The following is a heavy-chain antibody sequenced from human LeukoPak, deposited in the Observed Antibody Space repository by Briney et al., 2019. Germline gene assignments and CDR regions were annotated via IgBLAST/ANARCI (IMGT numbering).Heavy chain of an antibody. CDR2: LNPNSGAT. CDR3: AKVGGAHMTDY. D-gene: IGHD1-26*01. CDR1: GYTFISYN. Sequence: ASVTLFSKASGYTFISYNRVLVRLAPGQGLEWMGWLNPNSGATNYAQKFQGRVTMTRDTSIRTAYMEVSTLRSDDAAVYYCAKVGGAHMTDYWGQGTLVTISS. J-gene: IGHJ4*02. V-gene: IGHV1-2*02.